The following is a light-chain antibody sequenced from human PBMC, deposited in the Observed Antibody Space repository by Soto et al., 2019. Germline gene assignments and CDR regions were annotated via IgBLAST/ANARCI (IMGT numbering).Light chain of an antibody. CDR3: QQYDNLPYT. Sequence: DIQMTQSPSSLSASVGXXVPXTCQASQDISNYLNWYQQKPGKAPKXXIYDASNLETGVPSRFSGSGSGTDFTFTISSLQPEDIATYYCQQYDNLPYTFGQGTRLEIK. J-gene: IGKJ5*01. CDR1: QDISNY. V-gene: IGKV1-33*01. CDR2: DAS.